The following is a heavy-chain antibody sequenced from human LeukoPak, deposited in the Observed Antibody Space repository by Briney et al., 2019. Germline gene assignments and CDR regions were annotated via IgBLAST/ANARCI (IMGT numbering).Heavy chain of an antibody. CDR2: ISGSGDRV. J-gene: IGHJ4*02. D-gene: IGHD3-22*01. CDR1: GYTFSSYP. V-gene: IGHV3-23*01. Sequence: GGSLTLSCAPSGYTFSSYPMSWARQAPGKGLEWVSDISGSGDRVYHADSVKGRFTISRDNSNNTLFLLMNSLRAEDTAVYYCAKDQVIYYDSSGFGFSDCWGQGTLVTVSS. CDR3: AKDQVIYYDSSGFGFSDC.